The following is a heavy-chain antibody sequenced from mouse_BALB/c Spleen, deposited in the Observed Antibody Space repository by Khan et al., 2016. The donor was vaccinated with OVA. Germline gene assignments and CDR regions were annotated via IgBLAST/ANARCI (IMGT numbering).Heavy chain of an antibody. J-gene: IGHJ4*01. V-gene: IGHV1S56*01. D-gene: IGHD2-4*01. Sequence: VQLQESGPELVKPGALVKISCKVSGYTFTAYDINWVKQRPGQGLEWIGWIYPGDGSTEYNENFKGKSTLTADTSSNTAYQQPSGLTSEKSAVYFCAREGLRVVAMDYWGQGTSVSVSS. CDR3: AREGLRVVAMDY. CDR1: GYTFTAYD. CDR2: IYPGDGST.